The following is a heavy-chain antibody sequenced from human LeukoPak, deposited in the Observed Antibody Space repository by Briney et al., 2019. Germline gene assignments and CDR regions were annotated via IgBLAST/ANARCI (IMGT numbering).Heavy chain of an antibody. D-gene: IGHD3-10*01. J-gene: IGHJ6*03. V-gene: IGHV3-30*03. CDR3: ARDPLGDYYGSGNHMDV. CDR1: GFTVSSNY. CDR2: ISYDGRNK. Sequence: GGSLRLSCAASGFTVSSNYMSWVRQAPGKGLEWVAVISYDGRNKNYADSVKGRFAISRDNAKNTLDLNLNSLRTEDTAVYYCARDPLGDYYGSGNHMDVWGKGTMVTVSS.